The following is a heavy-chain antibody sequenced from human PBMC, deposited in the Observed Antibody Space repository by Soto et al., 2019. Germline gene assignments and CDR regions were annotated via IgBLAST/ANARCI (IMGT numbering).Heavy chain of an antibody. CDR3: ARRGYSHGYDY. J-gene: IGHJ4*02. Sequence: GESLKISCKGSGYRFTSNWIGWVRQMPGKGLEWMGIIYPGDSDTRYSPSFQGQVTISADKSISTAYLQWSSLKASNTAMYYCARRGYSHGYDYWGQGTLVTVSS. V-gene: IGHV5-51*01. CDR1: GYRFTSNW. D-gene: IGHD5-18*01. CDR2: IYPGDSDT.